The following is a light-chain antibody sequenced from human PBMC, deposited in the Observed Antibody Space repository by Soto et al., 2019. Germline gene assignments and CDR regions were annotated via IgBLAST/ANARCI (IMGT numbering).Light chain of an antibody. Sequence: QSVLTQPPSASGSPGQSVTISCTGTSSDVGGYNYVSWYQQRPGKAPKLMLYEVSTRPSGVPDRFSGSKSGNTASLTVSGLQAEDEADYYCSSYAGSNIYVVFGGGTQLTVL. CDR2: EVS. CDR1: SSDVGGYNY. J-gene: IGLJ2*01. V-gene: IGLV2-8*01. CDR3: SSYAGSNIYVV.